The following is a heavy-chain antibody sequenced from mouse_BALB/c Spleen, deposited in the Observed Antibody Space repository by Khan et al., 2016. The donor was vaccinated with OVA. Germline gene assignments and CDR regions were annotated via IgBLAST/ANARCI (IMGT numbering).Heavy chain of an antibody. CDR3: TRLVTTGWFAY. V-gene: IGHV1S135*01. CDR1: GYSFTSYY. J-gene: IGHJ3*01. Sequence: EVQLQQSGPELMKPGASVKISCKASGYSFTSYYIHWVKQSHGQSLEWIGYIDPFNGGTKYNQKFKGKATLTVDKSSSTAYLHLSSLTSEDSAVYYCTRLVTTGWFAYWGQGTLGTVSA. CDR2: IDPFNGGT. D-gene: IGHD2-13*01.